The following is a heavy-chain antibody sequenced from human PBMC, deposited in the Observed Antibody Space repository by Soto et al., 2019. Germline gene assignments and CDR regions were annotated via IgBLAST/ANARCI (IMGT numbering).Heavy chain of an antibody. D-gene: IGHD2-15*01. CDR3: ARAHAPTLPFDY. J-gene: IGHJ4*01. V-gene: IGHV4-59*01. CDR2: IFHSGNA. CDR1: GGSMRNVY. Sequence: PSETLSLTCTVSGGSMRNVYWSWIRQPPGKRLEWIGFIFHSGNAKYNPSLKSRVTISIDKSKSQFSLSLDSVTAADTAVYFCARAHAPTLPFDYWGLGTLVTVSS.